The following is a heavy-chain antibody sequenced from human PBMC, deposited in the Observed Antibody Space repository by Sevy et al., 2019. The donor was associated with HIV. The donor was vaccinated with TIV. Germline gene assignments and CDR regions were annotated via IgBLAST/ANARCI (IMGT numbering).Heavy chain of an antibody. CDR1: RFTFSSYW. Sequence: GGSLRLSCAASRFTFSSYWMSWVRQAPGKGLEWVANITQDGSEKYYVDSVKGRFTISRDNDKNSLYLQMNSLRAEDTAVYYCARDVFWSRYYMDYMDVWGNGTTVTVSS. D-gene: IGHD3-3*01. V-gene: IGHV3-7*01. J-gene: IGHJ6*03. CDR3: ARDVFWSRYYMDYMDV. CDR2: ITQDGSEK.